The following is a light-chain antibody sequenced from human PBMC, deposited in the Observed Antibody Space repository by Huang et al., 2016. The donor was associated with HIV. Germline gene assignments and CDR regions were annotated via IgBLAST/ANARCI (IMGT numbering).Light chain of an antibody. V-gene: IGKV3D-15*01. CDR1: QHLGSN. J-gene: IGKJ1*01. CDR3: QQYNKWPRT. Sequence: DILMTQSPVTLSVPPGERATLSCRANQHLGSNLAWYQQKPGHPPRLLIYDASTRATGAPARFSGSGSKTDFNLTIDSLQSEDSALYFCQQYNKWPRTFGQGTKLEIK. CDR2: DAS.